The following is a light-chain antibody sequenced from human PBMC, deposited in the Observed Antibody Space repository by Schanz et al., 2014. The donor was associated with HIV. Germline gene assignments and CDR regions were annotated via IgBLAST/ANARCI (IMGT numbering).Light chain of an antibody. CDR1: SSNLGAGYD. CDR2: DVH. CDR3: SSYAGSSTWV. V-gene: IGLV1-40*01. J-gene: IGLJ3*02. Sequence: QSVLTQPPSVSGAPGQRVTISCTGNSSNLGAGYDVQWYQQLPGDAPKLLIYDVHNRPSGVPDRFSGSKSGSTASLAIFGLQAEDEADYYCSSYAGSSTWVFGGGTKLTVL.